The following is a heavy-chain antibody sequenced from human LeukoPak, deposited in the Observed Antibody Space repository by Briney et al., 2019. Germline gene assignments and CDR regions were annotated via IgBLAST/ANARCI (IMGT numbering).Heavy chain of an antibody. CDR2: ISAYNGNT. Sequence: GASVKVSCKASGYTFTSYGISWVRQAPGQGLEWMGWISAYNGNTNYAQKFQGRVTITADESTSTAYMELSSLRSEDTAVYYCARGIPIVVVPAAQLHGMDVWGQGTTVTVSS. CDR1: GYTFTSYG. D-gene: IGHD2-2*01. CDR3: ARGIPIVVVPAAQLHGMDV. V-gene: IGHV1-18*01. J-gene: IGHJ6*02.